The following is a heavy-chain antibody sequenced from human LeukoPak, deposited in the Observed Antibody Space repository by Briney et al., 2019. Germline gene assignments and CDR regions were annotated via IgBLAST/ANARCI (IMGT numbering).Heavy chain of an antibody. J-gene: IGHJ5*02. Sequence: ASVKLSCKASGYTFTSYGIGWVRQAPGQGLGWMGWISAYNGDTNYAQKHQGRVTMTTATSTSTAYMELRSLRSDDAAVYYCARGYRGYCSSTSCPPTLSNWFAPWSQGTLVTVPS. V-gene: IGHV1-18*04. CDR3: ARGYRGYCSSTSCPPTLSNWFAP. CDR2: ISAYNGDT. D-gene: IGHD2-2*01. CDR1: GYTFTSYG.